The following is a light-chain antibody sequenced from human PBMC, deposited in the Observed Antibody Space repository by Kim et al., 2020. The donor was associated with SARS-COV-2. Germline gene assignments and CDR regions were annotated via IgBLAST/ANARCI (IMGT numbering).Light chain of an antibody. Sequence: DIQMTQSPSTLSAFVGNRVTITCRASQSVDSWLAWYQQKPGKAPKLLIYQASKLASGVPSRFSGSGSGTDFTLTISNLQSDDSAIYYCKQYETYWRFGPGTKVDIK. J-gene: IGKJ1*01. CDR1: QSVDSW. CDR2: QAS. V-gene: IGKV1-5*03. CDR3: KQYETYWR.